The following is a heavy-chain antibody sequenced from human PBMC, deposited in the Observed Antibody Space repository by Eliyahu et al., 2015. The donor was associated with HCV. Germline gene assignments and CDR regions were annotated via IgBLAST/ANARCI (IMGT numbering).Heavy chain of an antibody. CDR3: ARDAGYDFGNRKVDC. Sequence: EVQLGESGGGLVQPGESLTLSCVASGFTFNRHWMSWLRQAPGKGLEWVANIHPDGSVKYYVDSVSGRFTISRDNAQNSVFLEMNSLGAEDTAVYYCARDAGYDFGNRKVDCWGPGTLVTVSS. D-gene: IGHD1-14*01. CDR2: IHPDGSVK. V-gene: IGHV3-7*01. J-gene: IGHJ4*02. CDR1: GFTFNRHW.